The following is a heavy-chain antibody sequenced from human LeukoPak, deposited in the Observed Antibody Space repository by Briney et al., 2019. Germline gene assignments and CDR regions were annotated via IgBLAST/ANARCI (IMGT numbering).Heavy chain of an antibody. CDR3: VRGGWELDY. CDR2: IKQDGSEK. CDR1: GLSFGNYW. V-gene: IGHV3-7*01. Sequence: GGSLRLSCVASGLSFGNYWMDWVRQAPGKGLEWVGNIKQDGSEKYYVDSVKGRFTISRDNAKNSLYLDMNSLRVEDTAVYYCVRGGWELDYWGQGTLVTVSS. D-gene: IGHD1-1*01. J-gene: IGHJ4*02.